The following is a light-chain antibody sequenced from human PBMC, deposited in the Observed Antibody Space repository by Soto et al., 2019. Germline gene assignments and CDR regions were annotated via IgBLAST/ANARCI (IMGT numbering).Light chain of an antibody. CDR1: QSVKLN. V-gene: IGKV3-15*01. Sequence: EIVMTQSPATLSVSPGERATLSCRASQSVKLNLAWYQQKPGQAPRLLIYGAFTRATGIPARFSGSGSGTEFTLTISNLQSEDFAVYYCQQYNNWPPITFGQGTRVEIK. J-gene: IGKJ5*01. CDR2: GAF. CDR3: QQYNNWPPIT.